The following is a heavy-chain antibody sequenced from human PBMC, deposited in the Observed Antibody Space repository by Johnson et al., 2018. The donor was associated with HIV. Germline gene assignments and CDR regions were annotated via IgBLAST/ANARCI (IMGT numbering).Heavy chain of an antibody. D-gene: IGHD3-3*01. V-gene: IGHV3-30*02. CDR1: GFTFSSAC. Sequence: QVLLVESGGGLVQPGGSLRLSCAASGFTFSSACMHWVRQAPGKGLEWVAFIRNSGSNKYYADSVKGRFTISRDNAKNTLYLQMNSLRAEDTAVYYCASVVEGRTYYNSWSGYLDAFDIWGQGTMVTVSS. CDR2: IRNSGSNK. CDR3: ASVVEGRTYYNSWSGYLDAFDI. J-gene: IGHJ3*02.